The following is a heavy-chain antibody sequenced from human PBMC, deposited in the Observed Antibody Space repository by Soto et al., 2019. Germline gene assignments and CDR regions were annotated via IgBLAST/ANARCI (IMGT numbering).Heavy chain of an antibody. CDR2: IYYSGST. Sequence: QVQLQESGPGLVKPSQTLSLTCTVSGGSISSGDYYWSWIRQPPGKGLEWIGSIYYSGSTYYNPSLKSRVTSSVDTSTTQLSLKLNSVTAADTAVYYCASRHSSPYFDYWGQGTLVTVSS. J-gene: IGHJ4*02. D-gene: IGHD6-13*01. CDR3: ASRHSSPYFDY. V-gene: IGHV4-30-4*01. CDR1: GGSISSGDYY.